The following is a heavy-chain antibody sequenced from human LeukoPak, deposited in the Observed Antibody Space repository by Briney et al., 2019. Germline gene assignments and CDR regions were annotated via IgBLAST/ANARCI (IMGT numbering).Heavy chain of an antibody. CDR3: AKVLNYYYGMDV. CDR1: GFTFDDYA. CDR2: IGRNSGSI. J-gene: IGHJ6*02. V-gene: IGHV3-9*01. Sequence: GGSLRPSCAASGFTFDDYAMHWVRQVPGKGLEWVSGIGRNSGSIDYADSVKGRFTTSRDNAKNSLYLQMNSLRPEDTALYYCAKVLNYYYGMDVWGQGTTVTVSS.